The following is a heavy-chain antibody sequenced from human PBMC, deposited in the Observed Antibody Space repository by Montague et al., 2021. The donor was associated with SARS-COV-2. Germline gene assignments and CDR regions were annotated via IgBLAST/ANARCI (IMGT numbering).Heavy chain of an antibody. CDR3: AGEIVVVTQTYHYGMDV. CDR2: IYYSGST. D-gene: IGHD3-22*01. V-gene: IGHV4-39*07. J-gene: IGHJ6*02. CDR1: GGSISSSSYY. Sequence: SETLSLTCTVSGGSISSSSYYWGWIRQPPGKGLEWIGYIYYSGSTYYNPSLKSRVTISVDTSKNQFSLKLSSVTAADTAVYCCAGEIVVVTQTYHYGMDVWGQGTTVTVSS.